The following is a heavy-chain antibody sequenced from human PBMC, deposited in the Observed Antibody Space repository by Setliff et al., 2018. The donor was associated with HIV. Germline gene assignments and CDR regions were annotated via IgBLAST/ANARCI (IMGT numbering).Heavy chain of an antibody. CDR2: IYHSGST. J-gene: IGHJ4*02. D-gene: IGHD6-19*01. Sequence: SETLSLTCAVSGYSISSGYYWGWIRQPPGKGLEWIGSIYHSGSTYYNPSLKSRVAISVDTSKNQFSLKLSSVTAADTAVYYCARERQWLERDYFDYWGQGTLVTV. CDR1: GYSISSGYY. CDR3: ARERQWLERDYFDY. V-gene: IGHV4-38-2*02.